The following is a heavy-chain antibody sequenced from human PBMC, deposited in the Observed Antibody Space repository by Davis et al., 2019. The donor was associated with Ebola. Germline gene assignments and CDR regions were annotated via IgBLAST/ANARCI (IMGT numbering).Heavy chain of an antibody. CDR1: GFTFSSYG. CDR3: ASIRYYYYGMDV. Sequence: GESLKISCAASGFTFSSYGMHWVRQAPGKGLEWVAVIWYDGSNKYYADSVKGRFTISRHNSKNTLYLQMNSLRAEDTAVYYCASIRYYYYGMDVWGQGTTVTVSS. D-gene: IGHD1-14*01. J-gene: IGHJ6*02. CDR2: IWYDGSNK. V-gene: IGHV3-33*01.